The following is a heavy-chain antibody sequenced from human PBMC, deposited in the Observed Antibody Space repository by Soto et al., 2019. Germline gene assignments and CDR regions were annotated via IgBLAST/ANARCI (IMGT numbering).Heavy chain of an antibody. D-gene: IGHD4-17*01. CDR2: INAGTGNT. CDR1: GYIFTNYA. CDR3: ARDRTTSSTRQFDY. J-gene: IGHJ4*02. V-gene: IGHV1-3*01. Sequence: QVQLVQSGAEVKTPGASVKLSCKASGYIFTNYAIHWVRPAPGQRLEWMGWINAGTGNTRYSQKFQGRITISTDASASTAYIDLNSLRSEDTAVYYCARDRTTSSTRQFDYWGQGSLVTVSS.